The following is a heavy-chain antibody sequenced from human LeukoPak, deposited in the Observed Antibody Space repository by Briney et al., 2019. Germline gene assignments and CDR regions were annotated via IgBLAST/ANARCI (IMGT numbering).Heavy chain of an antibody. CDR1: GGTFTSYA. V-gene: IGHV1-69*05. J-gene: IGHJ3*02. Sequence: SVKVSCKASGGTFTSYAISWVRQAPGQGLEWMGGIIPIFGTANYAQKFQGRVTITTGESTSTAYMELSSLRSEDTAVYYCARHGGITVFGGAQPGGAFDIWGQGTMVTVSS. CDR2: IIPIFGTA. CDR3: ARHGGITVFGGAQPGGAFDI. D-gene: IGHD3-3*01.